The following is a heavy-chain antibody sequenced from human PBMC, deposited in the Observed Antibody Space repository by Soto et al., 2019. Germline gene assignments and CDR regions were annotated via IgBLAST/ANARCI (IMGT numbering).Heavy chain of an antibody. CDR3: AKDASTVTTLLDY. CDR2: ISGSGANT. D-gene: IGHD4-17*01. CDR1: GFTLSSYA. J-gene: IGHJ4*02. Sequence: EVQLLESGGGLVQPGGSLRLSCAASGFTLSSYAMSLVRQAPGTGLELVSAISGSGANTYHADSVKGRFTISRDTSKNTLYLQMNSLRAEDTAVYFCAKDASTVTTLLDYWGQGTLVTVSS. V-gene: IGHV3-23*01.